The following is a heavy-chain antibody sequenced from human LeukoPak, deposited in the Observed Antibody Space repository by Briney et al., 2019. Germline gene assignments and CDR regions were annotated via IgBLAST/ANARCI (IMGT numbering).Heavy chain of an antibody. Sequence: PGGSLRLSCVASGFTFSNHAMNWVRQAPGKGLEWVSSISANGINTYYADSVKGRFTISRDNSKNTLYLQMNRLRAEDAAVYYCARRITAASTYYFDYWGQGTLVPVSS. J-gene: IGHJ4*02. D-gene: IGHD6-25*01. CDR1: GFTFSNHA. CDR3: ARRITAASTYYFDY. CDR2: ISANGINT. V-gene: IGHV3-23*01.